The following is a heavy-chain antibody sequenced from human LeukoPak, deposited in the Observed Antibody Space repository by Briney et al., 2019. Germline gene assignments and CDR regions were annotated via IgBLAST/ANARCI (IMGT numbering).Heavy chain of an antibody. CDR2: ISYDGSNK. Sequence: PGRSLRLSCAASGFTFSSYAMHWVRQAPGKGLEWVAVISYDGSNKYYADSVKGRFTISRDNSKNTLYLQMNSLRAEDTAVYYCARGIGYCSSTSCPQRNYWGQGTLVTVSS. D-gene: IGHD2-2*03. J-gene: IGHJ4*02. CDR3: ARGIGYCSSTSCPQRNY. CDR1: GFTFSSYA. V-gene: IGHV3-30-3*01.